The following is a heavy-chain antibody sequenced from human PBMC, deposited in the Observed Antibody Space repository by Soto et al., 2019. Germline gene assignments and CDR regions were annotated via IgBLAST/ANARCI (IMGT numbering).Heavy chain of an antibody. V-gene: IGHV3-30-3*01. J-gene: IGHJ6*02. Sequence: VQLVESGGGLVQPGGSLRLSCAASGFTFSSYAMHWVRQAPGKGLEWVAVISYDGSNKYYADSVKGRFTISRDNSKNTLYLQMNSLRAEDTAVYYCARDRCSSTSCYRYYYYYYGMDVWGQGTTVTVSS. CDR2: ISYDGSNK. CDR3: ARDRCSSTSCYRYYYYYYGMDV. D-gene: IGHD2-2*02. CDR1: GFTFSSYA.